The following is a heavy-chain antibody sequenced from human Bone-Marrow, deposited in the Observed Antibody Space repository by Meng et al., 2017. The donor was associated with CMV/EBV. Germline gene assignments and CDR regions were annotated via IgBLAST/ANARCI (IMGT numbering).Heavy chain of an antibody. CDR3: VKKHEGAGGATYLHP. CDR1: GFTFSSYA. CDR2: ISVSTTFT. Sequence: GESLKISCVGSGFTFSSYAMNWVRQAPGKGLEWVSVISVSTTFTSYADSVQGRFTISRDNSRNTVYLQMNSLRVDDTAIYYCVKKHEGAGGATYLHPWGQGTQVTVSS. J-gene: IGHJ5*02. V-gene: IGHV3-23*01. D-gene: IGHD4/OR15-4a*01.